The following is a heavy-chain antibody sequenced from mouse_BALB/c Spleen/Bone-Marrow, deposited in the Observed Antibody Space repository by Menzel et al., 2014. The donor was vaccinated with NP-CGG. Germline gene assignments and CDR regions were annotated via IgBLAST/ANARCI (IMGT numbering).Heavy chain of an antibody. Sequence: VKLMESGPELVKPGASVKMSCKASGYSFTSYYIRWVKQRPGQGLEWIGWIYPGDGSSKYNEKFKGKTTLTADKSSSTVYMLISSLTSEDSAIYFCARGSSFSYWYFDVWGAGTTVTVSS. CDR3: ARGSSFSYWYFDV. CDR2: IYPGDGSS. D-gene: IGHD1-1*01. V-gene: IGHV1S56*01. CDR1: GYSFTSYY. J-gene: IGHJ1*01.